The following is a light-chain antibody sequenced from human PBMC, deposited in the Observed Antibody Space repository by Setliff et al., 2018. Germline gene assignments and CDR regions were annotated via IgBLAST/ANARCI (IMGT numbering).Light chain of an antibody. CDR1: SSDVANYNL. V-gene: IGLV2-23*02. Sequence: QSVLTQPASVSGSPGQSITISCTGTSSDVANYNLVFWYQQHPGKAPKLIIHEVHXXXSGVFDXXXXXXSXXXXXXXXSGXXADDDADYHCCSYAGSGTVIFGGVTKVTVL. J-gene: IGLJ6*01. CDR3: CSYAGSGTVI. CDR2: EVH.